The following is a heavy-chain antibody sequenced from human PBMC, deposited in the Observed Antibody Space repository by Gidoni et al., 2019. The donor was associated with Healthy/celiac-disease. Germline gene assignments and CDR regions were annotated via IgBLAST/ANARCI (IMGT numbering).Heavy chain of an antibody. CDR2: IIPILGIA. CDR3: AREGRFGEKDLDY. CDR1: GGTFSSYA. V-gene: IGHV1-69*04. D-gene: IGHD3-10*01. Sequence: QVQLVQSGAEVKKPGSSVKVSCKASGGTFSSYAISWVRQAPGQGLEWMGRIIPILGIANYAQKFQGRVTITADKSTSTAYMELSSLRSEDTAVYYCAREGRFGEKDLDYWGQGTLVTVSS. J-gene: IGHJ4*02.